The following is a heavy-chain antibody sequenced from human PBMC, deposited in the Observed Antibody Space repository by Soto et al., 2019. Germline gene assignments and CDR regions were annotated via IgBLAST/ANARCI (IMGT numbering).Heavy chain of an antibody. CDR1: GGSTNNYY. V-gene: IGHV4-59*01. J-gene: IGHJ6*02. Sequence: SETLSLTCTVSGGSTNNYYWNWIRQPPGKGLEWIGYIYYSGSTNYNPSLKSRVTISVDTSKNQFSLKLSSVTAADTAVYYCARDNRFSIPVAGHYYYGMDVWGQGTTVTVSS. CDR2: IYYSGST. CDR3: ARDNRFSIPVAGHYYYGMDV. D-gene: IGHD6-19*01.